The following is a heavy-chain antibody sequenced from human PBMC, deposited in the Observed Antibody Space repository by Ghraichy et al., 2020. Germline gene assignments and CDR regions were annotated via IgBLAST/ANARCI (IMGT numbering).Heavy chain of an antibody. Sequence: SETLSLTCTVSGGSISSSSYYWGWIRQPPGKGLEWIGSIYYSGSTYYNPSLKSRVTISVDTSKNQFSLKLSSVTAADTAVYYCARDWTAMAYFDYWGQGTLVTVSA. CDR1: GGSISSSSYY. D-gene: IGHD5-18*01. CDR3: ARDWTAMAYFDY. CDR2: IYYSGST. V-gene: IGHV4-39*07. J-gene: IGHJ4*02.